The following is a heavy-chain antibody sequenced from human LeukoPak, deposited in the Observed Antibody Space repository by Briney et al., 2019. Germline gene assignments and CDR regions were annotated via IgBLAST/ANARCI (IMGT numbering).Heavy chain of an antibody. V-gene: IGHV3-53*01. J-gene: IGHJ4*02. Sequence: GGSLRLSCAASGFTVSSNYMSWVRQAPGKGLEWVSVIYSGGSTYYADSVKGRFTISRDNSKNTLYLQMNSLRAEDTAVYYCAKGAGYCSGGSCSTFDYWAREPWSPSPQ. CDR2: IYSGGST. D-gene: IGHD2-15*01. CDR3: AKGAGYCSGGSCSTFDY. CDR1: GFTVSSNY.